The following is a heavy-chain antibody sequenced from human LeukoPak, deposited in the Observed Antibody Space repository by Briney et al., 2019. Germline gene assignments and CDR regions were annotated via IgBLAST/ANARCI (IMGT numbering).Heavy chain of an antibody. D-gene: IGHD6-13*01. CDR2: ISGSGGST. Sequence: GGSLRLSCAASGFTFSSYAMSWVRQAPGRGLEWVSAISGSGGSTYYADSVKGRFTISRDDSKNTLYLQMNSLRAEDTAVYYCAKSGIAAAGTGGDWGQGTLVTVSS. CDR1: GFTFSSYA. J-gene: IGHJ4*02. CDR3: AKSGIAAAGTGGD. V-gene: IGHV3-23*01.